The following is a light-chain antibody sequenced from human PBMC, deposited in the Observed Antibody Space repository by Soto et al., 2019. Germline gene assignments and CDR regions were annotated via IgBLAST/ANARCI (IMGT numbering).Light chain of an antibody. CDR1: SSNIGNNY. CDR3: GTWDSSLSAVV. Sequence: QSVLTQPPSVSAAPGQRVTISCSGSSSNIGNNYVSWYQQVPGTAPKLLTYDNNKRPSGIPDRFSGSKSGTSATLGITGLRTGDEAVYYCGTWDSSLSAVVFGGGTKVTVL. J-gene: IGLJ2*01. CDR2: DNN. V-gene: IGLV1-51*01.